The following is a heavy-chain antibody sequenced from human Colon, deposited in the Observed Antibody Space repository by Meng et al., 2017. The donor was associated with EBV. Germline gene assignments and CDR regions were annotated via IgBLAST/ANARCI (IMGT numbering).Heavy chain of an antibody. D-gene: IGHD2-21*02. V-gene: IGHV4-30-2*01. CDR3: ARGPYCGGDCYWFNP. Sequence: QLLLQESDSGLVHPSQSLSLTCVVSGDSISSGDYSWSWIRQPPGQGLEWIGYIYHGGTTYNTSLKSRVTISVDNSKNQFSLRLTSVTAADTAVYYCARGPYCGGDCYWFNPWGQGTLVTVSS. CDR2: IYHGGTT. J-gene: IGHJ5*02. CDR1: GDSISSGDYS.